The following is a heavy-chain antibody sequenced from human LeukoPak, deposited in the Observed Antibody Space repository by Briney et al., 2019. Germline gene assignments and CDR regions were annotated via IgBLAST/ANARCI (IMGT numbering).Heavy chain of an antibody. Sequence: PSETLSLTCTVSGGSISSYYWSWIRQPPGKGLEWIGYIYYSGSTNYNPSLKSRVTISVDTSKNQFSLKLSSVTAADTAVYYCARLDYDFWSGYSGDNWFDPWGQGTLVTVSS. CDR2: IYYSGST. D-gene: IGHD3-3*01. CDR3: ARLDYDFWSGYSGDNWFDP. V-gene: IGHV4-59*08. J-gene: IGHJ5*02. CDR1: GGSISSYY.